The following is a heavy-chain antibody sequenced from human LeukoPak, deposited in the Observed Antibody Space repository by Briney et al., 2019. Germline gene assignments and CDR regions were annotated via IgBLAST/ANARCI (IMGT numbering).Heavy chain of an antibody. Sequence: GGSLRLSCAASGFTFSSYSMNWVRQAPGKGLEWVSSISSSSSYIYYADSVKGRFTISRDNAKNSLYLQMNSLRAEDTAVYYCARDLGSTDDYGDYGYYFDYWGQGTLVTVSS. V-gene: IGHV3-21*01. CDR1: GFTFSSYS. CDR2: ISSSSSYI. CDR3: ARDLGSTDDYGDYGYYFDY. D-gene: IGHD4-17*01. J-gene: IGHJ4*02.